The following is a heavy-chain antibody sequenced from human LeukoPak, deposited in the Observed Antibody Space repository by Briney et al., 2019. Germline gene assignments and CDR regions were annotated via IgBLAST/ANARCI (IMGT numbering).Heavy chain of an antibody. D-gene: IGHD3-16*01. J-gene: IGHJ5*02. CDR1: GFTFSSSA. CDR3: ARAYMHYDGIWFDP. CDR2: ISSNGGST. Sequence: GGSLRLSCAASGFTFSSSAMHWVRQAPGKGLQYVSAISSNGGSTYYAKSVRGRFTISRDNSKNTLFLQMGSLRADDTAVYYCARAYMHYDGIWFDPGGEASLATVSS. V-gene: IGHV3-64*01.